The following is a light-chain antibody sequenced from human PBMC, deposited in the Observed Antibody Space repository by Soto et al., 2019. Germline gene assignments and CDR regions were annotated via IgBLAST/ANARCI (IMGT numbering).Light chain of an antibody. CDR2: TAS. J-gene: IGKJ4*01. CDR3: QQYLSYPLT. V-gene: IGKV1-8*01. CDR1: RGISSH. Sequence: AIRMTQSPSSFSASTGARVTITCRASRGISSHLAWYQVKPGKAPRLLIYTASYLESGVPSRFSGSGSGTDFTLTISSLQSEDFAVYYCQQYLSYPLTFGGGTKVEIK.